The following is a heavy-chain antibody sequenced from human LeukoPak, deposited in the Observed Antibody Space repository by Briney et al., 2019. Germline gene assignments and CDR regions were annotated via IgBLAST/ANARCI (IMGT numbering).Heavy chain of an antibody. CDR1: GGSISGYY. CDR2: VHISETT. D-gene: IGHD3-3*01. Sequence: SDTLSLTCTVSGGSISGYYWHWIRQPAGKGLEWIGRVHISETTIYNPSLKSRVTMSVDTSNNHFSLNLSSVTAADTAVYYCARGFWNSEIRFFEWLLDYWGQGYLVTVSS. J-gene: IGHJ4*02. V-gene: IGHV4-4*07. CDR3: ARGFWNSEIRFFEWLLDY.